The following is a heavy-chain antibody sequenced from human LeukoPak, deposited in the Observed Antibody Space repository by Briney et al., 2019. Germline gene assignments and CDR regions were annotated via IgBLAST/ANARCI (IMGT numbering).Heavy chain of an antibody. CDR2: ISAYNGNT. J-gene: IGHJ5*02. Sequence: ASVKVSCKASGYTFSSYGITWVRQAPGQGLEWMGWISAYNGNTNYAQKFQGRVTMTRDMSTTTDYMELSSLRAEDTAVYYCAKDYGGWSNWFDPWGQGTLVTVSS. D-gene: IGHD4-23*01. V-gene: IGHV1-18*01. CDR1: GYTFSSYG. CDR3: AKDYGGWSNWFDP.